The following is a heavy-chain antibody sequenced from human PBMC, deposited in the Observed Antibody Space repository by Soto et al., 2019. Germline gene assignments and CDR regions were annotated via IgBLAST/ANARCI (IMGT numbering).Heavy chain of an antibody. CDR2: ISYDGSNK. Sequence: QVQLVESGGGVVQPGRSLRLSCAASGFTFSSYAMHWVRQAPGKGLEWVAVISYDGSNKYYADSVKGRFTISRDNSKNTLYLQMNSLRAEDTAVYYCARGARGHSSGWYSTMDVWGQGTTVTVSS. CDR3: ARGARGHSSGWYSTMDV. CDR1: GFTFSSYA. J-gene: IGHJ6*02. D-gene: IGHD6-19*01. V-gene: IGHV3-30-3*01.